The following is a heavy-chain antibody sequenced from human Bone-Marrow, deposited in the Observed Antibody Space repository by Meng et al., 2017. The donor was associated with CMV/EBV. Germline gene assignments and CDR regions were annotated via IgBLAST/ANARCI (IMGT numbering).Heavy chain of an antibody. Sequence: GESLKISCAASGFTFSSYAMAWVRQAPGKWLEWVSAISGSGGNTYYAGSVKGRFTISRDNSKNTLYLQINSLRAEDTAVYYCARGAARPFDYWGQGTLVTVSA. CDR1: GFTFSSYA. CDR3: ARGAARPFDY. CDR2: ISGSGGNT. J-gene: IGHJ4*02. V-gene: IGHV3-23*01. D-gene: IGHD6-6*01.